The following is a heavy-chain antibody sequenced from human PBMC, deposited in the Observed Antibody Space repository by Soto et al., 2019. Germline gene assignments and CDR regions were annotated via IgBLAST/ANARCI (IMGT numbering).Heavy chain of an antibody. CDR2: ISPVFGTA. J-gene: IGHJ3*02. V-gene: IGHV1-69*06. CDR1: GGTFSSYA. CDR3: ARDHRSLGAFDI. D-gene: IGHD3-16*01. Sequence: QVQLVQSGAEVKKPGSSVKVSCKASGGTFSSYAISWVRQAPGQGLEWMGGISPVFGTANYAQKFQGRVTITAHKSKSTGYMELSSLSSDDTAVYYCARDHRSLGAFDIWGQGTMVTAAS.